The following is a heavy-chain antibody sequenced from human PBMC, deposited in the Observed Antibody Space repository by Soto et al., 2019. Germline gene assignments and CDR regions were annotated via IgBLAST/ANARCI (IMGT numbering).Heavy chain of an antibody. J-gene: IGHJ4*02. CDR2: IYYNGIT. Sequence: TSETLSLTCTVSGGSVSSSRYFWAWIRQPPGKGLELIGSIYYNGITYYNPSLNSRVTISVDTSKNQFSLRLSSVTAADTAVYYCARRAREYCSGTSCARQVDFWGQGTLVTVSS. V-gene: IGHV4-39*01. CDR1: GGSVSSSRYF. D-gene: IGHD2-15*01. CDR3: ARRAREYCSGTSCARQVDF.